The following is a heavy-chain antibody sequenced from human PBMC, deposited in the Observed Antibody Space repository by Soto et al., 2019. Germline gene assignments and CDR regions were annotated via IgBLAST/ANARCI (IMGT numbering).Heavy chain of an antibody. CDR1: GFTFSSYG. D-gene: IGHD2-15*01. CDR3: AKDGRDIVVVVAAITSYYYYYMDV. V-gene: IGHV3-30*02. J-gene: IGHJ6*03. CDR2: IWYDGSNK. Sequence: PGGSLRLSCAASGFTFSSYGMHWVRQAPGKGLEWVAVIWYDGSNKYYADSVKGRFTISRDNSKNTLYLQMNSLRAEDTAVYYCAKDGRDIVVVVAAITSYYYYYMDVWGKGTTVTVSS.